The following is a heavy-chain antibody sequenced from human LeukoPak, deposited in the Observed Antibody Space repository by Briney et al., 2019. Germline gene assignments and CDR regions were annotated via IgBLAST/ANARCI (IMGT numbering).Heavy chain of an antibody. D-gene: IGHD1-26*01. CDR3: ARGEVWGSYYGRKDAFDI. CDR2: INSDGSSA. Sequence: GGSLRLSRAASGFTFSSYWMHWVRQAPGKGLVWVSRINSDGSSASYADSVKGRFTISRDNAKNTLYLQMNSLRAEDTAVYYCARGEVWGSYYGRKDAFDIWGQGTMVTVSS. V-gene: IGHV3-74*01. CDR1: GFTFSSYW. J-gene: IGHJ3*02.